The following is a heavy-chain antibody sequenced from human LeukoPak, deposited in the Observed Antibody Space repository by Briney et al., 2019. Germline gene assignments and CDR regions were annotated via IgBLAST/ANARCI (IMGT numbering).Heavy chain of an antibody. J-gene: IGHJ4*02. D-gene: IGHD3-10*01. Sequence: SGTLSLTCTVSGGSISSYYWSWIRQPPGKGLEWIGYIYYSGSTNYNPSLKSRVTISVDTSKNQFSLKLSSVTAADTAVYYCARDLRGVLDYWGQGTLVTVSS. CDR1: GGSISSYY. CDR2: IYYSGST. CDR3: ARDLRGVLDY. V-gene: IGHV4-59*01.